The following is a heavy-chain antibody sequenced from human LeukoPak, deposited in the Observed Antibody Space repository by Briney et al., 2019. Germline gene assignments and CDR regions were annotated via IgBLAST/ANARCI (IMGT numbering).Heavy chain of an antibody. J-gene: IGHJ4*02. D-gene: IGHD3-16*02. V-gene: IGHV3-33*01. CDR3: ARSPGVRLSRKYYFDY. Sequence: GSLRLSCAASGFTFSSYGMHWVRQAPGKGLEWVAVIWYDGSNKYYADSVKGRFTISRDNSKNTLYLQMNSLRAEDTAVYYCARSPGVRLSRKYYFDYWGQGTLVTVSS. CDR2: IWYDGSNK. CDR1: GFTFSSYG.